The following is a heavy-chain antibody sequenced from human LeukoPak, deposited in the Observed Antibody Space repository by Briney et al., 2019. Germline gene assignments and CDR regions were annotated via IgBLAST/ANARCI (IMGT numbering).Heavy chain of an antibody. CDR3: ARSTGGGEGIAVAGDTAFDI. D-gene: IGHD6-19*01. V-gene: IGHV1-18*04. CDR1: GYTFTSYG. J-gene: IGHJ3*02. CDR2: ISAYNGNT. Sequence: ASVKVSCKASGYTFTSYGISWVRQAPGQGLEWMGWISAYNGNTNYAQKLQGRVTMTTDTSTSTAYMELRSLRADDTAVYYCARSTGGGEGIAVAGDTAFDIWGQGTMVTVSS.